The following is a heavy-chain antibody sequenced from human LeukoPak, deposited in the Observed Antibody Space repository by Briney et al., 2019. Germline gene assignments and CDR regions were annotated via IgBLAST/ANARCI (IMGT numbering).Heavy chain of an antibody. CDR1: GFTFSNYG. V-gene: IGHV3-21*01. J-gene: IGHJ6*02. D-gene: IGHD3-22*01. Sequence: GGSLRLSCAGAGFTFSNYGMSWVRQAPGKGLEWVSVISRSGAETYHADSVRGRFTISRDNAKNSLYLQMNSLRAEDTAVYYCARDDYYDSSGYYYYYGMDVWGQGTTVTVSS. CDR3: ARDDYYDSSGYYYYYGMDV. CDR2: ISRSGAET.